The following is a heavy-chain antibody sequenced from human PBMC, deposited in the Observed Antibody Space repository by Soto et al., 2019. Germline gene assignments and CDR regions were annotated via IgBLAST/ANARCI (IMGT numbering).Heavy chain of an antibody. CDR2: IKEDGTEK. CDR3: ARDNHCSNTICLVPHYSYGMDV. Sequence: EVQLVESGGGLVQPGGSLRLSCAASGFTFSTYWMSWVRQAPGKGLEWVANIKEDGTEKNYVDSVKGRFTISRDNVKDSLYLQMNSLRVEDTAVYYCARDNHCSNTICLVPHYSYGMDVWGQGTTVTVSS. J-gene: IGHJ6*02. D-gene: IGHD2-2*01. CDR1: GFTFSTYW. V-gene: IGHV3-7*03.